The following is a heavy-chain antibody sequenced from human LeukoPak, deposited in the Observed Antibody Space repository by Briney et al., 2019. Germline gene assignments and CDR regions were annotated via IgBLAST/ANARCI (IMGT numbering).Heavy chain of an antibody. Sequence: SETLSLTCAVYRGSFSGYYWSWIRQPPGKGLEWIGEINHSGSTNYNPSLKSRVTVSVDTSKNQFSLNLTSVTAADTAVYFCARRGSGWGRWGQGTLVTVSS. CDR1: RGSFSGYY. CDR2: INHSGST. D-gene: IGHD6-19*01. J-gene: IGHJ4*02. CDR3: ARRGSGWGR. V-gene: IGHV4-34*01.